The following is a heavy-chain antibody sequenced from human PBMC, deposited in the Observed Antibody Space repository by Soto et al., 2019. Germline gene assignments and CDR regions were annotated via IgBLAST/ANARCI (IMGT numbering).Heavy chain of an antibody. Sequence: SETLSLTYAVYGGSFSGYYWSWIRQPPGKGLEWIGEINHSGSTNYNPSLKSRVTISVDTSKNQFSLKLSSVTAADTAVYYCARVVAVAGKARTFDYWGQGTLVTVSS. V-gene: IGHV4-34*01. CDR1: GGSFSGYY. CDR2: INHSGST. D-gene: IGHD6-19*01. CDR3: ARVVAVAGKARTFDY. J-gene: IGHJ4*02.